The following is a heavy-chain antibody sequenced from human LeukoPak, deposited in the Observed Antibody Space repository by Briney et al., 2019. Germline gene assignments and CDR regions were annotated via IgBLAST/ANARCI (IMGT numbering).Heavy chain of an antibody. CDR3: ARHNPQLGNAFDV. J-gene: IGHJ3*01. V-gene: IGHV1-18*01. CDR2: ISAYIGNT. Sequence: ASVKVSCKASGYTFTTYSISWVRQTPGQGLEWMGWISAYIGNTDYAQKVQGRVTMTTDTSTSTAYMELRRLRSDDTAMYYCARHNPQLGNAFDVWGQGTMVTVSS. CDR1: GYTFTTYS. D-gene: IGHD7-27*01.